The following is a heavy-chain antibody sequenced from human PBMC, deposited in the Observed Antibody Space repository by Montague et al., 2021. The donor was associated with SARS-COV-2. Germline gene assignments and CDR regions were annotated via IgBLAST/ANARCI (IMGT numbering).Heavy chain of an antibody. CDR1: GLTFSSYA. J-gene: IGHJ5*02. V-gene: IGHV3-30-3*01. D-gene: IGHD3-22*01. CDR2: ISYDGSNK. Sequence: SLRLSCADSGLTFSSYAMHWVRQAQGKGLEWVAVISYDGSNKYYADSVKGRFTISRDNSKNTLYLQMNSLRAEDTAVYYWARDRRYYDSNVYPGVAYNWFGPWGQGTLVTVSS. CDR3: ARDRRYYDSNVYPGVAYNWFGP.